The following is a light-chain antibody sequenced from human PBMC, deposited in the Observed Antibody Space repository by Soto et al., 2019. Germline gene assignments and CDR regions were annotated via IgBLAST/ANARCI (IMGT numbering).Light chain of an antibody. V-gene: IGKV1-27*01. CDR3: HKYNSAPFT. CDR1: QGISNY. CDR2: AAS. J-gene: IGKJ3*01. Sequence: DIPMTQSPSSLSASVGDRVTITCRASQGISNYLAWYQQKPGKVPKLLIYAASTLPSGVPSRFSGSGSGTDFTLTISSLQPEDVATYYCHKYNSAPFTFGPGTKVDIE.